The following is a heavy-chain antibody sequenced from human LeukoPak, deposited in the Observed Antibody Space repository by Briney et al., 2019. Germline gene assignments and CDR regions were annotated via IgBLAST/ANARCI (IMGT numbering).Heavy chain of an antibody. J-gene: IGHJ5*02. V-gene: IGHV4-39*02. CDR2: IYYIGST. CDR3: ARVMAMVRGVTKYIWFDP. Sequence: ETPSLTCTVSGGSISSSSYYWGWIRQPPGKGLEWIGSIYYIGSTYYNPSLKRRVTISVDTSNNHFSLKLSTVTAADTAVYYCARVMAMVRGVTKYIWFDPWGQGTLV. CDR1: GGSISSSSYY. D-gene: IGHD3-10*01.